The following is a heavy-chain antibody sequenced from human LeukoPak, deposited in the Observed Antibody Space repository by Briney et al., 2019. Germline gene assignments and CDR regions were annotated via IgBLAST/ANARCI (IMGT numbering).Heavy chain of an antibody. D-gene: IGHD3-10*01. Sequence: SVKVSCKASGGTFSSYAISWVRQAPGQGLEWMGGIIPIFGTANYAQKFQGRVMITTDESTSTAYMELSSLRSEDTAVYYCARGGSSLSLGDYYYYMDVWGKGTTVTVSS. CDR2: IIPIFGTA. J-gene: IGHJ6*03. V-gene: IGHV1-69*05. CDR1: GGTFSSYA. CDR3: ARGGSSLSLGDYYYYMDV.